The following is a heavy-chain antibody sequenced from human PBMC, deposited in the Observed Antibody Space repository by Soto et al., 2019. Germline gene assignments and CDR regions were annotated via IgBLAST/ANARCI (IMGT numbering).Heavy chain of an antibody. CDR2: IYWDDDE. Sequence: QITLKESGPTLVKPTQTLTLTCSVSGFSLTTRGVGVAWVRQPPGKALEWLTLIYWDDDERYSRPLQRRLTITRDTSRNQVVLKMTNVDPVDTGTYYCVRPESRGRYFDSWGQGILVTVSS. J-gene: IGHJ4*02. V-gene: IGHV2-5*04. D-gene: IGHD3-10*01. CDR1: GFSLTTRGVG. CDR3: VRPESRGRYFDS.